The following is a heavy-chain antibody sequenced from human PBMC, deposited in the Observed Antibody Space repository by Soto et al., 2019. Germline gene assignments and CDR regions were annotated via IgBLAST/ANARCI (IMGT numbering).Heavy chain of an antibody. J-gene: IGHJ4*02. CDR1: GYAFSLYA. CDR3: AREGEGYKYDY. D-gene: IGHD5-18*01. CDR2: VNAGNDKT. V-gene: IGHV1-3*01. Sequence: QVQLVQSGAEVKKPGASVKVSCKTSGYAFSLYAIHWVRQAPEQGLEWMGWVNAGNDKTKYSQNFQGRVTITRDTSASTVYMELSSLRSEDTAVYYCAREGEGYKYDYWGQGTLVTVSS.